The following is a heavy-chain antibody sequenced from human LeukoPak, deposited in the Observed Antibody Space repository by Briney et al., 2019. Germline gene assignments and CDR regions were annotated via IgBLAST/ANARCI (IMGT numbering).Heavy chain of an antibody. Sequence: ASVKVYCKASGYTFTSYDINWVRQATGQGLEWMGWMNPKSGNTGYAQKFQGRVTITRNTSISTAYMELSSLRSEDTAVYYCARVGRYYGSGSARRRSYNWFDPWGQGTLVTVSS. CDR3: ARVGRYYGSGSARRRSYNWFDP. J-gene: IGHJ5*02. CDR1: GYTFTSYD. V-gene: IGHV1-8*03. CDR2: MNPKSGNT. D-gene: IGHD3-10*01.